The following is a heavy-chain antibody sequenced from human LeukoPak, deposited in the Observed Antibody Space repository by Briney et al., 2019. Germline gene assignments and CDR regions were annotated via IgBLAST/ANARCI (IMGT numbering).Heavy chain of an antibody. CDR1: GFNFGANS. CDR2: IKGDGYT. D-gene: IGHD2-15*01. CDR3: AKDIGGGLLEY. J-gene: IGHJ4*02. Sequence: GGSLRLYCVAAGFNFGANSMDWARPVPGQDLEWVSLIKGDGYTYYAASVNGRFTVSRDNRNNSLYLQMSSLRPEDSALYYCAKDIGGGLLEYWGQGTLVTVSS. V-gene: IGHV3-43*02.